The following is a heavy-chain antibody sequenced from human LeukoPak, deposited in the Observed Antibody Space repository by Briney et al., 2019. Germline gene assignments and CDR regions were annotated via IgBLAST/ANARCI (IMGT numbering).Heavy chain of an antibody. CDR3: AKIAYGADFFDY. J-gene: IGHJ4*02. Sequence: ASVKVSCKASGYTFTNYDINGVRQAPGQGVEWMGWIRTYNGNTNYAQTLQGRVTMTPDTSTSTVYMELRSLRSEDTAVYYCAKIAYGADFFDYWGQGTLVTVYS. D-gene: IGHD4-17*01. CDR2: IRTYNGNT. CDR1: GYTFTNYD. V-gene: IGHV1-18*01.